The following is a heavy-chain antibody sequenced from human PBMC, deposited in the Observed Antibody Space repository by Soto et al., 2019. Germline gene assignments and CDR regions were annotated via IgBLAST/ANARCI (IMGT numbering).Heavy chain of an antibody. V-gene: IGHV4-30-2*01. Sequence: SETLSLTCAVSGGSISSGGYSWSWIRQPPGKGLEWIGYIYHSGSTYYNPFLKSRVTISVDRSKNQFSLKLSSVTAADTAVYYCARRTGKWLDFDYWGQGTLVTVSS. D-gene: IGHD3-22*01. CDR2: IYHSGST. CDR3: ARRTGKWLDFDY. J-gene: IGHJ4*02. CDR1: GGSISSGGYS.